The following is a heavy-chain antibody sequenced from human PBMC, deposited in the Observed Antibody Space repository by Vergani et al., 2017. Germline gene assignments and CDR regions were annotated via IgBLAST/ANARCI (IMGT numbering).Heavy chain of an antibody. CDR3: AKHFRGWGIDY. J-gene: IGHJ4*02. Sequence: QVQLVESGGGVVQRGGSLRLSCATSGFTLSNSDMQWSRQGPGKGLEFVAFIQFDASNQYYADSVKGRFTLSRDFSKNTLFLQMNSLGTDDTATYYCAKHFRGWGIDYWGQGTQVIVSS. V-gene: IGHV3-30*02. D-gene: IGHD3-16*01. CDR1: GFTLSNSD. CDR2: IQFDASNQ.